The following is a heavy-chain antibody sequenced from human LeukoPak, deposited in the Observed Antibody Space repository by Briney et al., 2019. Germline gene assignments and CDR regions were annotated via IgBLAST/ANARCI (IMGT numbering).Heavy chain of an antibody. CDR2: INNDGNRI. Sequence: GRSLRLSCAASGFTVSNSWMFWVRQAPGKGLMYVSEINNDGNRIRYVDSVRGRFTISRGGAKNTLFLQMNSLRDDDTAMYYCARGGLPGGFDYWGQGILVTVSS. D-gene: IGHD7-27*01. CDR3: ARGGLPGGFDY. CDR1: GFTVSNSW. V-gene: IGHV3-74*01. J-gene: IGHJ4*02.